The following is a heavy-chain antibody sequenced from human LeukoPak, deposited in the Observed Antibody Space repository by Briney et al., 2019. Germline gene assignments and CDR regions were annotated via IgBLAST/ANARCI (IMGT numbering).Heavy chain of an antibody. D-gene: IGHD3-9*01. Sequence: GGSLRLSCAASGFTFSSYAMHWVCQAPGKGLEWVAVISYDGSNKYYADSVKGRFTISRDNSKNTLYLQMNSLRAEDTAVYYCARPLTGYYNLPGDYFDYWGQGTLVTVSS. V-gene: IGHV3-30-3*01. CDR3: ARPLTGYYNLPGDYFDY. J-gene: IGHJ4*02. CDR1: GFTFSSYA. CDR2: ISYDGSNK.